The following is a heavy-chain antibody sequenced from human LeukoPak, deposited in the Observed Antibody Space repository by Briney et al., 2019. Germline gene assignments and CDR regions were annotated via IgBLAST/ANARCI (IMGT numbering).Heavy chain of an antibody. V-gene: IGHV3-48*03. CDR1: GFTFSNYE. CDR3: ARNDPGDY. D-gene: IGHD3-16*01. J-gene: IGHJ4*02. Sequence: SGGSLRLSCAASGFTFSNYEMNWVRQAPGKGLEWVSYINGPGTTIYYADSVKGRFTISRDDAKNSLYLQMNSLRAEDTAVYYGARNDPGDYWGQGALVTVSS. CDR2: INGPGTTI.